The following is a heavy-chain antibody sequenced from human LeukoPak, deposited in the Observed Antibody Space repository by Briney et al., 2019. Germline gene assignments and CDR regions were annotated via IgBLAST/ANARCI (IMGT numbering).Heavy chain of an antibody. D-gene: IGHD1-26*01. CDR1: GVSISSGDYY. CDR2: IYFSGST. Sequence: PSETLSLTCTVSGVSISSGDYYWSWIRQPPGKGLEWIGYIYFSGSTYYNPSLKNRLTISVDTSKNQFSLKLSSVTAADTAIYYCARVHRIYRYFDYWGQGTLVTVSS. CDR3: ARVHRIYRYFDY. J-gene: IGHJ4*02. V-gene: IGHV4-30-4*08.